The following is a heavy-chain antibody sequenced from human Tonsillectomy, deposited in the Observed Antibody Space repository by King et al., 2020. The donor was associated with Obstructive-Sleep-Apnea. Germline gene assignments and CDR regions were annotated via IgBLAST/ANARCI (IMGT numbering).Heavy chain of an antibody. D-gene: IGHD3-22*01. V-gene: IGHV3-30*04. Sequence: VQLVESGGGVVQPGRSLRLSCAASGCTFSSYAMHWVRQAPGKGLEWVAVISYDGSNKYYADSVKGRFTISRDNSKNTLYLQMNSLRAEDTAVYYCARNRYYDSSGYYPGYWGQGTLVTVSS. CDR1: GCTFSSYA. CDR2: ISYDGSNK. CDR3: ARNRYYDSSGYYPGY. J-gene: IGHJ4*02.